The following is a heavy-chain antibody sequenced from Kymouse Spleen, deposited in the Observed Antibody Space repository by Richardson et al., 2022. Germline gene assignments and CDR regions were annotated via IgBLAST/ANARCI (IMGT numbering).Heavy chain of an antibody. CDR2: IYYSGST. CDR3: ARQTLVTGTTDY. V-gene: IGHV4-39*01. Sequence: QLQLQESGPGLVKPSETLSLTCTVSGGSISSSSYYWGWIRQPPGKGLEWIGSIYYSGSTYYNPSLKSRVTISVDTSKNQFSLKLSSVTAADTAVYYCARQTLVTGTTDYWGQGTLVTVSS. D-gene: IGHD1-7*01. J-gene: IGHJ4*02. CDR1: GGSISSSSYY.